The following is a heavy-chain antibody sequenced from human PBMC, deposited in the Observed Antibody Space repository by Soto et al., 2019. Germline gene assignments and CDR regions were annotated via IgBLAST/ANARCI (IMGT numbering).Heavy chain of an antibody. J-gene: IGHJ5*02. D-gene: IGHD6-13*01. V-gene: IGHV4-34*01. CDR1: GGSFSGYY. CDR2: INHSGST. CDR3: ARGASSRNWFDP. Sequence: PSETLSLTCAAYGGSFSGYYWSWIRQPPGKGLEWIGEINHSGSTNYNPSLKSRVTISVDTSKNQFSLKLSSVTAADTAVYYCARGASSRNWFDPWGQGTLVTV.